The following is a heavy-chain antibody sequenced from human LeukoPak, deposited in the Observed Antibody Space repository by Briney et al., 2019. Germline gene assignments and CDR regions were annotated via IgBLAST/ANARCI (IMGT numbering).Heavy chain of an antibody. D-gene: IGHD6-19*01. V-gene: IGHV4-39*02. CDR1: GGSISSSSYY. Sequence: SETLSLTCTVSGGSISSSSYYWGWIRQPPGKGLEWIGSIYYSGSTYYNPFLKSRVTISVDTSKNQFSLKLSSVTAADTAVYYCAREVAGTPGAFDIWGQGTMVTVSS. CDR2: IYYSGST. J-gene: IGHJ3*02. CDR3: AREVAGTPGAFDI.